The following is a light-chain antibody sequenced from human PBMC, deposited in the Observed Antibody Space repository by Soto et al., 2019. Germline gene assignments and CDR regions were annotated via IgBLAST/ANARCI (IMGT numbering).Light chain of an antibody. CDR3: QSYDSSLSGSRV. J-gene: IGLJ1*01. V-gene: IGLV1-40*01. CDR2: HNS. Sequence: QAVVTQPPSVSGAPGQRVTISCTGSSSNIGAGYDVHWYQQLPGTAPKLLIYHNSNRPSGVPDRFSGSKSGTSASPAITGLQAEDEADYYCQSYDSSLSGSRVFGTGTKLTVL. CDR1: SSNIGAGYD.